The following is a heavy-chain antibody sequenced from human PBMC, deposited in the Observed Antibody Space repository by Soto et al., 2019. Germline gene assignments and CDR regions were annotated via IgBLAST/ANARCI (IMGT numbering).Heavy chain of an antibody. CDR3: ARGGGVGVAGSAAFDM. CDR2: INPATGAA. D-gene: IGHD3-3*01. V-gene: IGHV1-2*02. Sequence: QLHLVQSGAVVKKPGASVTVSCSASGYPVTAYYMHWVRQAPGRGLEWMGGINPATGAAKYTRTFQGRVTMTRDTSTSTVFMGLSGLSSEDTAVFYCARGGGVGVAGSAAFDMWGQGTLVTVSS. J-gene: IGHJ3*02. CDR1: GYPVTAYY.